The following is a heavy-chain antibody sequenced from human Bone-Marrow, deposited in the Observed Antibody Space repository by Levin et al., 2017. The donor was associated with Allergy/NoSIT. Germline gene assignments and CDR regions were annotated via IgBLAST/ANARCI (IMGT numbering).Heavy chain of an antibody. CDR3: ARDPIIAAAGGNSDPYFDY. V-gene: IGHV3-33*01. D-gene: IGHD6-13*01. Sequence: GGSLRLSCAASGFTFSSYGMHWVRQAPGKGLEWVAVIWYDGSNKYYADSVKGRFTISRDNSKNTLYLQMNSLRAEDTAVYYCARDPIIAAAGGNSDPYFDYWGQGTLVTVSS. CDR2: IWYDGSNK. J-gene: IGHJ4*02. CDR1: GFTFSSYG.